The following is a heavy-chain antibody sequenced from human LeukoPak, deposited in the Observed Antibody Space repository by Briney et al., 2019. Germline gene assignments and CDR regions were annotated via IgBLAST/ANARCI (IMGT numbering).Heavy chain of an antibody. CDR2: ISSNGGST. CDR3: ARGQYCSGGSCSVLFDYYYYYYYMDV. CDR1: GFTFSSYA. D-gene: IGHD2-15*01. J-gene: IGHJ6*03. V-gene: IGHV3-64*01. Sequence: GGSLRLSCAASGFTFSSYAMHWVRQAPGKGLEYVSAISSNGGSTYYANSVKGRFTISRDNSKNTLYLQMGSLRSEDTAVYYCARGQYCSGGSCSVLFDYYYYYYYMDVWGKGTTVTVSS.